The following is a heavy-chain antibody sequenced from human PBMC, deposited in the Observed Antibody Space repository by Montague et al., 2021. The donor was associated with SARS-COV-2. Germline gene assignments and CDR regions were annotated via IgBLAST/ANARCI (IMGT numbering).Heavy chain of an antibody. J-gene: IGHJ6*02. D-gene: IGHD3-9*01. CDR1: GFTVSSNY. CDR2: IYSGGST. V-gene: IGHV3-66*01. Sequence: SLRLSCAASGFTVSSNYMSWVRQAPGKGLEWVSVIYSGGSTYYADSVKGRFTISRDNSKNTLYLQMNSLRAEDTAVYYCARDLRYFDRKGYYYYGMDVWGQGTTVTVS. CDR3: ARDLRYFDRKGYYYYGMDV.